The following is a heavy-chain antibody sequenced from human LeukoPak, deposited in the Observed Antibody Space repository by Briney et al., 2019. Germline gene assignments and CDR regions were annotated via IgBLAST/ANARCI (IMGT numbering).Heavy chain of an antibody. Sequence: SVKVSCKASGGTFSIYAISWVRQAPGQGLEWMGGIIPIFGTANYAQKFQGRVTITADESTSTAYMELSSLRSEDTAVYYCARGSSSFYYYYGMDVWGQGTTVTVSS. CDR2: IIPIFGTA. CDR3: ARGSSSFYYYYGMDV. V-gene: IGHV1-69*13. CDR1: GGTFSIYA. J-gene: IGHJ6*02. D-gene: IGHD6-13*01.